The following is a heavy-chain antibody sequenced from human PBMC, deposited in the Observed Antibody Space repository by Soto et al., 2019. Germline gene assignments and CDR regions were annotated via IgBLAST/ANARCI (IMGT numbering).Heavy chain of an antibody. Sequence: EVQVVESGGGLVKPGGSLRLSCAASGFTFSSFSMSWVRQAPGKGLEWVSSITSSSSYIYYADSVKGRFTISRDNARNSLYLQMNSLRAEDTAVYYCATLSFAEFGSDYWGQGTLVTVSS. CDR3: ATLSFAEFGSDY. CDR2: ITSSSSYI. J-gene: IGHJ4*02. CDR1: GFTFSSFS. D-gene: IGHD3-10*01. V-gene: IGHV3-21*01.